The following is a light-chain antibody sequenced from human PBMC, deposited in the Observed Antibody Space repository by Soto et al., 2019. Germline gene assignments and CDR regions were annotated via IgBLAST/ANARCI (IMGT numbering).Light chain of an antibody. Sequence: QSALTQPASVSGSPGQSITISCSGISPDFGVSWYQHFPGKAPKLLIFEVSNRPSGVSTRFSGSTSGNMAFLTISGLQSEDEGLYHCSSSSSTTTLFGGGTKGTVL. J-gene: IGLJ3*02. CDR2: EVS. CDR1: SPDFG. V-gene: IGLV2-14*01. CDR3: SSSSSTTTL.